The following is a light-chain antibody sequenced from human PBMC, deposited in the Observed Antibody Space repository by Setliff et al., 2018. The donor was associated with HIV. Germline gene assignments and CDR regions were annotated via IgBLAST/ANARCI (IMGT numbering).Light chain of an antibody. CDR3: CSYGSDDIWV. J-gene: IGLJ3*02. V-gene: IGLV2-23*02. CDR2: EVD. CDR1: RSDVGNTLS. Sequence: QSVLTQPASVSGSPGQSITISCTGSRSDVGNTLSVSWYQQNVGEVPKLLIYEVDRRPSGISHRFSGSKSANTASLTISGLQVEDEADYYCCSYGSDDIWVFGGGTKVTVL.